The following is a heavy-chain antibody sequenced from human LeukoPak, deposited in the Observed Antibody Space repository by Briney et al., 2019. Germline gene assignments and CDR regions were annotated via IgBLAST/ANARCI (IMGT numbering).Heavy chain of an antibody. D-gene: IGHD3-10*01. Sequence: SETLSLTCTVSGGSISSYYWSWIRQPAGKGLEWIGRFSTSGSTNYNPSLKSRVTMSVDTSKNQFSLGLSSVTAADTAVYYCAREGVGFRPLDYWGQGTLVTVSS. J-gene: IGHJ4*02. CDR1: GGSISSYY. CDR3: AREGVGFRPLDY. V-gene: IGHV4-4*07. CDR2: FSTSGST.